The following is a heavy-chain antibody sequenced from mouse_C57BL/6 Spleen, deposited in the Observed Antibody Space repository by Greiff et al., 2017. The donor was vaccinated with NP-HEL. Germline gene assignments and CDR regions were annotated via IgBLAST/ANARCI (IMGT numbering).Heavy chain of an antibody. CDR3: ARPGGNYEYFDV. J-gene: IGHJ1*03. CDR1: GYAFSSYW. D-gene: IGHD2-1*01. CDR2: IYPGDGDT. V-gene: IGHV1-80*01. Sequence: QVQLQQSGAELVKPGASVKISCKASGYAFSSYWMNWVKQRPGKGLEWIGQIYPGDGDTNYNGKFKGKATLTADKSSSTAYMQLSSLTSEDSAVYFCARPGGNYEYFDVWGTGTTVTVSS.